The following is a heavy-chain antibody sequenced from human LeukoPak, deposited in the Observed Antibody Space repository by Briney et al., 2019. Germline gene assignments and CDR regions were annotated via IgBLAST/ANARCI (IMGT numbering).Heavy chain of an antibody. V-gene: IGHV4-34*01. D-gene: IGHD1-26*01. Sequence: SETLSLTCAVYGGSFSGYYWSWIRQPPGKGLEWIGEINHSGSTNYNPSLKSRVTISVDTSKNQFSLKLSSVTAADTAVYYCARTYSGSYYARYYFDYWGQGTLVTVS. CDR2: INHSGST. J-gene: IGHJ4*02. CDR3: ARTYSGSYYARYYFDY. CDR1: GGSFSGYY.